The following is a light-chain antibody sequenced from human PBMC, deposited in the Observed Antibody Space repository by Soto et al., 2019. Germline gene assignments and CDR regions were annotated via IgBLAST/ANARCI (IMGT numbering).Light chain of an antibody. CDR3: HQYVSSWT. J-gene: IGKJ1*01. CDR1: QSVSSRY. Sequence: EIVLTLSPGTLSLSPLEVGALSFRASQSVSSRYLAWYQQNPGQAPRLLIHGASSRPTGIPDRFSGSGSGTDFTLTISRLETEDFAVYYCHQYVSSWTFGQGTKVDIK. V-gene: IGKV3-20*01. CDR2: GAS.